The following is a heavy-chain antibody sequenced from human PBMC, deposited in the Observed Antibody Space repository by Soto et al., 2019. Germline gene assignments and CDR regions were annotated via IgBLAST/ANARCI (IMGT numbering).Heavy chain of an antibody. V-gene: IGHV3-7*01. Sequence: EVQLVESGGGLGQPGGSLRLSCAASGFTFSSYWMSWVRQAPGKGLECVANIKQDGSEKYYVDSVKGRFTISRDNAKNSLYLQMNSLRAEDTAVYYCARDIAVAANWFDPWGQGTLVTVSS. J-gene: IGHJ5*02. D-gene: IGHD6-19*01. CDR1: GFTFSSYW. CDR3: ARDIAVAANWFDP. CDR2: IKQDGSEK.